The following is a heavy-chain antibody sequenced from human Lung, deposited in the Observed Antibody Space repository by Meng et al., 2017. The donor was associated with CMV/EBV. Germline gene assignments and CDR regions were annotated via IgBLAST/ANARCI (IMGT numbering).Heavy chain of an antibody. J-gene: IGHJ4*02. CDR2: VVYSGTT. CDR1: GGSISSSRSY. D-gene: IGHD1-14*01. CDR3: ARHHHSPTFDY. V-gene: IGHV4-39*01. Sequence: HRRLQRWGPRLVKPSATSSLTFTVSGGSISSSRSYWAWIRQPPGEGLEWIGSVVYSGTTYYTSSLKSRVSISVDTSKNQFSLKLSSVTAADTAVYYCARHHHSPTFDYWGQGTLVTVSS.